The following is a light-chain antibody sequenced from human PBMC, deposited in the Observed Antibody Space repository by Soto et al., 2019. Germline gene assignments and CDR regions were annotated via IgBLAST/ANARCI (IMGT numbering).Light chain of an antibody. V-gene: IGLV1-44*01. CDR3: AAWDDSLNGWV. Sequence: QSVLTQPPSAPGTPGQRVTISCSGSSSNIGSETVNWYQQLPGTAPTLLIYSDNQRPSGVPDRFSGSKSGTSASLAISGLQSEDEADYYCAAWDDSLNGWVFGGGTKLTVL. CDR1: SSNIGSET. CDR2: SDN. J-gene: IGLJ3*02.